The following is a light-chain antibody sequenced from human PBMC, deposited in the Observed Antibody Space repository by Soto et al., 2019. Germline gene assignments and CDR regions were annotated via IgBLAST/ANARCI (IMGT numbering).Light chain of an antibody. CDR1: SSNIGSNY. V-gene: IGLV1-47*01. CDR2: RNN. Sequence: QAVVTQQPSASGTPEQRVTISCSGSSSNIGSNYVYWYQQLPGTAPKLLIYRNNQRPSGVPDRFSGSKSGTSASLAISGLRSEDEADYYCAAWDGSLSGVVFGGGTQLTVL. J-gene: IGLJ2*01. CDR3: AAWDGSLSGVV.